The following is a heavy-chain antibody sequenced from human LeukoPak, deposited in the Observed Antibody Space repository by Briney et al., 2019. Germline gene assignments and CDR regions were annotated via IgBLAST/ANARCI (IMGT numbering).Heavy chain of an antibody. D-gene: IGHD2-21*02. CDR3: AGAVVTAISIDY. Sequence: SETLSLTCAVYGGFFSGYYWSWIRQPPGKGLEWIGEINHSGSTNYNPSLKSRVTISVDTSKNQFSLKLSSVTAADTAVYYCAGAVVTAISIDYWGQGTLVTVSS. CDR2: INHSGST. V-gene: IGHV4-34*01. CDR1: GGFFSGYY. J-gene: IGHJ4*02.